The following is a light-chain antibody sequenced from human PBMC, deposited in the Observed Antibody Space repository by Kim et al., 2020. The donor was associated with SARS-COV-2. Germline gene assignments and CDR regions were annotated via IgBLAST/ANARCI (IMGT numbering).Light chain of an antibody. CDR3: SSYTSSSSSVV. CDR1: SSGVVGYNN. J-gene: IGLJ2*01. CDR2: DVS. Sequence: STTTSCTGTSSGVVGYNNDAWYQQQPGKTPNIMIYDVSNRPSGGSTRFSGSKSGNTASLTISGLQAEDEADYYCSSYTSSSSSVVFGGGTQLTVL. V-gene: IGLV2-14*03.